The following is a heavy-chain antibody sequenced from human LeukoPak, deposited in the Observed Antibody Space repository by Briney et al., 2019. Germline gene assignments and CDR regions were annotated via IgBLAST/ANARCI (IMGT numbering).Heavy chain of an antibody. Sequence: GESVTLSCAASGFTFSAHYIICISQLPGKRLESVSYISCSGSTIYYAHSVKGRFTISRDSAKTSLYLQMNSLRAEDTAVYYCARSGYCSSTSCYGSVDNWGQGTLVTVSS. V-gene: IGHV3-11*01. CDR3: ARSGYCSSTSCYGSVDN. J-gene: IGHJ4*02. D-gene: IGHD2-2*01. CDR1: GFTFSAHY. CDR2: ISCSGSTI.